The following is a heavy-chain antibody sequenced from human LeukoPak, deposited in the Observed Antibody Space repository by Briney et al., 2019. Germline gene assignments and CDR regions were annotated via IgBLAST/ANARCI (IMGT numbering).Heavy chain of an antibody. CDR2: INPDGTEK. Sequence: PGGSLRLSCAASGFTFSRSWMNWVRQAPGKWLEWVANINPDGTEKRFVDSVRGRFTMSRDNAQNLLYLQMNSLRVEDTATFFCAAWTDRGYNYWGQGTVVTVSS. V-gene: IGHV3-7*01. CDR1: GFTFSRSW. J-gene: IGHJ4*02. CDR3: AAWTDRGYNY. D-gene: IGHD5-24*01.